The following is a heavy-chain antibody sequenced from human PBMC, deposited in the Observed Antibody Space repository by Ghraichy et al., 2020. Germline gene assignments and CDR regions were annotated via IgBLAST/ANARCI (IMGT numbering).Heavy chain of an antibody. J-gene: IGHJ2*01. Sequence: GGSLRLSCAASGFSFSSHGMTWVRQAPGKGPEWVSAISSRGDYTFYADSVKGRFTISRDNSKNTLYLQMNSLGAEDTAVYYCAKIGVIGLWYFDLWGRGTLVTFSS. D-gene: IGHD3-10*01. CDR2: ISSRGDYT. V-gene: IGHV3-23*01. CDR1: GFSFSSHG. CDR3: AKIGVIGLWYFDL.